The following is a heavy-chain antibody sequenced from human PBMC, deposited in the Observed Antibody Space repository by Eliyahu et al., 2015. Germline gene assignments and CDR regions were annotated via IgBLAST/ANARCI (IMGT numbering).Heavy chain of an antibody. CDR1: GYSFTSYX. CDR3: ARRRYCSGGSCYSGGGFDP. Sequence: EVQLVQSGAEVKKPGESLKXSCTGSGYSFTSYXIGWGRQMPGKGLEXMGIIYPGDSDTRYSPSFQGQVTISADKSISTAYLQWSSLKASDTAMYYCARRRYCSGGSCYSGGGFDPWGQGTLVTVSS. CDR2: IYPGDSDT. V-gene: IGHV5-51*01. D-gene: IGHD2-15*01. J-gene: IGHJ5*02.